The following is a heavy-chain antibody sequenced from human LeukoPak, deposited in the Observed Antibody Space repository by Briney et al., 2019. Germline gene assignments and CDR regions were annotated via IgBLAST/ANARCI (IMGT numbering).Heavy chain of an antibody. D-gene: IGHD3-9*01. CDR1: GFTFSSYE. CDR3: ARGWRYFDC. CDR2: ISSSGSTR. Sequence: GGLLRLSCAASGFTFSSYEMNWVRQAPGKGLEWVSYISSSGSTRYYADSVKGRFTISRDNAKNSLSLQMNSLRAEDTAVYYCARGWRYFDCWGQGTLVTVSS. J-gene: IGHJ4*02. V-gene: IGHV3-48*03.